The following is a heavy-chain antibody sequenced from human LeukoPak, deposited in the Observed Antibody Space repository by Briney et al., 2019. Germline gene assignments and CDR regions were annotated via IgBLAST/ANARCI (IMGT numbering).Heavy chain of an antibody. D-gene: IGHD3-3*01. Sequence: SEALSLTCAVYGGSFSGYYWSWIRQPPGKGLEWIGEINHSGSTNYNPSLKSRVTISVDTSKNQFSLKLSSVTAADTAVYYCAREGYDYDFWSGYYRRFDYWGQGTLVTVSS. CDR3: AREGYDYDFWSGYYRRFDY. CDR1: GGSFSGYY. V-gene: IGHV4-34*01. J-gene: IGHJ4*02. CDR2: INHSGST.